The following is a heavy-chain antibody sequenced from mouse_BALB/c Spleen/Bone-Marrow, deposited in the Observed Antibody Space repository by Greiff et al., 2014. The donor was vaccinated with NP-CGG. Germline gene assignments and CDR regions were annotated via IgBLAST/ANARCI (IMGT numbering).Heavy chain of an antibody. V-gene: IGHV5-9-4*01. J-gene: IGHJ3*01. CDR3: VREGAY. Sequence: DVQLVESGGGLVKPGGSLKVSCAASGFTFSSYAMSWVRQSPEKRLEWVAEISSGGSYSYYPDTVTGRFTISRDNAKNTLNLEMSSLRSEDTAMYYCVREGAYWGQGTLVTVSA. CDR2: ISSGGSYS. CDR1: GFTFSSYA.